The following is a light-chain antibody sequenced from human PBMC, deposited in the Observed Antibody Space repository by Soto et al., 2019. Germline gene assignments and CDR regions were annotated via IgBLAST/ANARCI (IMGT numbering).Light chain of an antibody. CDR2: AAS. CDR3: QQVYDFPHT. V-gene: IGKV3-20*01. CDR1: QSISKY. J-gene: IGKJ2*01. Sequence: EIVLTQSPGTLSLSPGERATLFCRASQSISKYLAWYQQRPGQSPRLLIYAASSRATGVPDRFSGGGSATDFTLTVSRLEPEDLATYYCQQVYDFPHTFGQGTKVE.